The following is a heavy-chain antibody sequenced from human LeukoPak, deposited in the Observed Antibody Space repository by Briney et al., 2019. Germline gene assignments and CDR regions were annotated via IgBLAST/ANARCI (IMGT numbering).Heavy chain of an antibody. Sequence: SETLSLTCSVSGGSIGSSSYYCGWIRQPPGKGLEWIGSIYDSGSTYYNPSLKSRVTISVDTSKNQFSLKLSSLTAADTAVYYCARHSDGYNWDVDYWGQGILVTVSS. D-gene: IGHD5-24*01. J-gene: IGHJ4*02. CDR3: ARHSDGYNWDVDY. V-gene: IGHV4-39*01. CDR1: GGSIGSSSYY. CDR2: IYDSGST.